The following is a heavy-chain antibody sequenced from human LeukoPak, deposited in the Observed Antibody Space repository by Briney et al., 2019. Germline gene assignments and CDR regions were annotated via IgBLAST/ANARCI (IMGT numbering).Heavy chain of an antibody. CDR3: AKSYFDYSTYYSYYFNL. CDR2: VYTSGST. J-gene: IGHJ4*02. V-gene: IGHV4-4*09. Sequence: SETLSLTCTVSGGSISGGYWSWIRQPPGRGLEWIGYVYTSGSTNYNPSLKSRVTISVDTSKSQFALKLSSVTAADTVVYYCAKSYFDYSTYYSYYFNLWGQGALVTVSS. D-gene: IGHD4-11*01. CDR1: GGSISGGY.